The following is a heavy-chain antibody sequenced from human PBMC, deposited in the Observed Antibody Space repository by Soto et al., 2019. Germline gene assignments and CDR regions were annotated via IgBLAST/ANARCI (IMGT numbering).Heavy chain of an antibody. CDR1: GFTFSSYG. J-gene: IGHJ5*02. V-gene: IGHV3-30*18. D-gene: IGHD3-10*02. Sequence: PGGSLRLSCAASGFTFSSYGMHWVRQAPGKGLEWVAVISRDGSNKQYAESVQGRFTISRDNSKNTLYLQMNSLRAEDTAVYYCAKDFYVTPHWFDPWGQGTLVTVSS. CDR3: AKDFYVTPHWFDP. CDR2: ISRDGSNK.